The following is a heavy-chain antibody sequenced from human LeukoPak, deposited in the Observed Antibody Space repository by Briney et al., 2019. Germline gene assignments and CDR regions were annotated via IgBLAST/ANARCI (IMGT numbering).Heavy chain of an antibody. J-gene: IGHJ3*02. CDR3: AREPQGDSSGYDAFDI. V-gene: IGHV3-66*01. D-gene: IGHD3-22*01. Sequence: PGGSLRLSCAASGFTFSSYDMSWVRQAPGKGLEWVSVIYSGGSTYYADSVKGRFTLSRDNSKNTLFLQMNSLRAEDTAVYYCAREPQGDSSGYDAFDIWGQGTMVTVSS. CDR1: GFTFSSYD. CDR2: IYSGGST.